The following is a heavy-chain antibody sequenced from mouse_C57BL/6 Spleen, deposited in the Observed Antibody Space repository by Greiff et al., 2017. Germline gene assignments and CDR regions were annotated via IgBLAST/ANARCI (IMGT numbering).Heavy chain of an antibody. V-gene: IGHV1-69*01. CDR1: GYTFTSYW. J-gene: IGHJ4*01. D-gene: IGHD2-5*01. CDR3: ARSGYSNYVGAMDY. Sequence: QVQLQQPGAELVMPGASVKLSCKASGYTFTSYWMHWVKQRPGQGLEWIGEIDPSDSYTNYNQKFKGKSTLTVDKSSSTAYMQLSSLTSEDSAVYYCARSGYSNYVGAMDYWGQGTSVTVSS. CDR2: IDPSDSYT.